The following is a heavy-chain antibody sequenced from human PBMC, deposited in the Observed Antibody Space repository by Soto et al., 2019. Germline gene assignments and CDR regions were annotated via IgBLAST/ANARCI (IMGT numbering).Heavy chain of an antibody. CDR1: GFTFSSDA. D-gene: IGHD4-17*01. CDR3: ATDPADFGDYGAWRF. J-gene: IGHJ3*01. Sequence: EVQMLESGGGLAQPGGSLRLSCAASGFTFSSDAMSWVRQAPGKGLEWVSAISGSGGSTYYADSVKGRFTISRDNSKNTLYLQMNSLRAEDTAIYYCATDPADFGDYGAWRFWGQGTMVTVSS. V-gene: IGHV3-23*01. CDR2: ISGSGGST.